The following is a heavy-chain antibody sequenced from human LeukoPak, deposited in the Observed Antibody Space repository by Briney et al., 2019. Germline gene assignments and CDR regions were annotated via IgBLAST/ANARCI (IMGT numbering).Heavy chain of an antibody. J-gene: IGHJ4*02. CDR2: ISAYNGNT. Sequence: GASVKVSCKASGYTFTSYGISWVRQAPGQGLEWMGWISAYNGNTNYAQKLQGRVTMTTDTSTSTAYMELRSLRSDDTAVYYCARDSLSPMVRGALNYWGQGTLVTVSS. CDR3: ARDSLSPMVRGALNY. CDR1: GYTFTSYG. D-gene: IGHD3-10*01. V-gene: IGHV1-18*01.